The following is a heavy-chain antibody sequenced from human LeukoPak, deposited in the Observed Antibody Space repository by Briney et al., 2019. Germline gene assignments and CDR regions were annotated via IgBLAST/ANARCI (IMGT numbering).Heavy chain of an antibody. CDR3: ARGRITSSWYYFDY. CDR2: INTDGSST. CDR1: ELTFSNYW. Sequence: GGSLRLSCAASELTFSNYWMHWVRQAPGKGLVWVSRINTDGSSTTYADSVKGRFTISRDNAKNTLYLQMNSLRVEDTAVYYCARGRITSSWYYFDYWGQGTLVTVSS. V-gene: IGHV3-74*01. D-gene: IGHD6-13*01. J-gene: IGHJ4*02.